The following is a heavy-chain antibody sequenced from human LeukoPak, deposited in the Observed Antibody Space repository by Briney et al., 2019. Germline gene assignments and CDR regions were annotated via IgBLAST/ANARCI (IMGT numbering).Heavy chain of an antibody. V-gene: IGHV1-18*01. CDR1: GYTFTSYG. D-gene: IGHD3-22*01. CDR3: ARDLWMIVDQEEYFDY. Sequence: GASVKVSCKASGYTFTSYGISWVRQAPGQGLEWMGWISAYNGNTNYAQKLQGRVTMTTDTSTSTAYMELRSLRSGDTAVYYCARDLWMIVDQEEYFDYWGQGTLVTVSS. J-gene: IGHJ4*02. CDR2: ISAYNGNT.